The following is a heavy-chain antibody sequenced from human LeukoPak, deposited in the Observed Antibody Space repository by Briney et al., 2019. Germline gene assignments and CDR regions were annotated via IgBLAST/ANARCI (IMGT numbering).Heavy chain of an antibody. CDR1: GGSISSYY. J-gene: IGHJ4*02. Sequence: SETLSLTCTVSGGSISSYYWSWIRQPPGKGLEWIGEINHSGSTNYNPSLKSRVTISVDTSKNQFSLKLSSVTAADTAVYYCARAPYGDYRSYYFDYWGQGTLVTVSS. CDR2: INHSGST. CDR3: ARAPYGDYRSYYFDY. V-gene: IGHV4-34*01. D-gene: IGHD4-17*01.